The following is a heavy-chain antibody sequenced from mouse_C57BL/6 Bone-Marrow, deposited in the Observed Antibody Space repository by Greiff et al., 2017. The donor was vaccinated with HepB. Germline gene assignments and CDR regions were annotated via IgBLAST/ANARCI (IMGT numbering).Heavy chain of an antibody. CDR2: INPCSGYT. D-gene: IGHD2-13*01. CDR1: GYTFTSYW. V-gene: IGHV1-7*01. J-gene: IGHJ4*01. Sequence: VQLQQSGAELVKPGASVKLSCKASGYTFTSYWMHWVNQRPGQGLEWIGYINPCSGYTKYNQKFKDKATLTADKSSSTAYLQLSSLTYEDSAVYYCASGRHVSFCDLDYWGQGTSVTVSS. CDR3: ASGRHVSFCDLDY.